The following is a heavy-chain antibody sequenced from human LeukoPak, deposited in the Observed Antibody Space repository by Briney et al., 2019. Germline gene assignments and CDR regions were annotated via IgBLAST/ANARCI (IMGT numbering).Heavy chain of an antibody. CDR1: GGTFSSYA. D-gene: IGHD5-24*01. J-gene: IGHJ4*02. V-gene: IGHV1-69*04. CDR2: IIPILGIA. Sequence: GASVKVSCKASGGTFSSYAISWARQAPGQGLEWMGRIIPILGIANYAQKFEGRVTITADKSTSTAYMELSSLRSEDTAVYYCARGRGARDGYNYFDYWGQGTLVTVSS. CDR3: ARGRGARDGYNYFDY.